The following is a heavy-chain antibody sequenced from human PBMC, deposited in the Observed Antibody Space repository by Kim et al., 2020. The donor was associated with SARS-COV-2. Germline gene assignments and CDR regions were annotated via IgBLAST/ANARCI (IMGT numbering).Heavy chain of an antibody. J-gene: IGHJ4*02. D-gene: IGHD5-18*01. CDR2: ISSSGSTI. CDR1: GFTFSDYY. CDR3: ASRYSYGPFDY. V-gene: IGHV3-11*01. Sequence: GGSLRLSCAASGFTFSDYYMSWIRQAPGKGLEWVSYISSSGSTIYYADSVKGRFTISRDNAKNSLYLQMNSLRAEDTAVYYCASRYSYGPFDYWGQGTLVTVSS.